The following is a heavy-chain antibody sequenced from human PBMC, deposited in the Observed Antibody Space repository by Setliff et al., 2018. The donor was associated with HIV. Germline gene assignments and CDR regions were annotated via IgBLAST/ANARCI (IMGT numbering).Heavy chain of an antibody. V-gene: IGHV1-58*02. CDR1: GFPFTTSA. CDR3: AAGPDYYYYYMDV. Sequence: GASVKVSCKASGFPFTTSAMQWVRQARGQRLEWIGWIVVGSGNTNYAQKFQERVTITRDMSTSTACMELSSLRSEDTAVYYCAAGPDYYYYYMDVWGKGTTVTVSS. CDR2: IVVGSGNT. J-gene: IGHJ6*03.